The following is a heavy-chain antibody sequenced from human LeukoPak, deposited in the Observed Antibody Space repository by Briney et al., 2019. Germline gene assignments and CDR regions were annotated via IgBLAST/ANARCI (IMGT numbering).Heavy chain of an antibody. CDR2: INPNSGGT. V-gene: IGHV1-2*02. CDR3: ARDFYYDSSGSFDY. D-gene: IGHD3-22*01. J-gene: IGHJ4*02. CDR1: GYTFTAYY. Sequence: GASVKVSCKTSGYTFTAYYMHWVRQAPGRGLEWMGWINPNSGGTNYAQKFQDRVTMTRDTSISTAYMELSRLRSDDTAVYYCARDFYYDSSGSFDYWGQGTLVTVSS.